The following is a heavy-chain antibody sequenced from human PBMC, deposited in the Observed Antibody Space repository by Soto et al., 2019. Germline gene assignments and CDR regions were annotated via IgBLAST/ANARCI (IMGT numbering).Heavy chain of an antibody. CDR1: GGSISSGGYY. CDR3: ARKNDGDYLGAFDI. J-gene: IGHJ3*02. CDR2: IYYSGST. Sequence: QVQLQESGPGLVKPSQTLSLTCTVSGGSISSGGYYWSWIRQHPGKGLEWIGYIYYSGSTYYNPSLKSRVTISVDTSKNQFSLKVSSVTAADTAVYYCARKNDGDYLGAFDIWGQGTMVTVSS. D-gene: IGHD4-17*01. V-gene: IGHV4-31*03.